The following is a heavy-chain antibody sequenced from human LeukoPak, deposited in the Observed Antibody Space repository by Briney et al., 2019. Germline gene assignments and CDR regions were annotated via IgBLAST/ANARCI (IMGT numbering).Heavy chain of an antibody. D-gene: IGHD1-26*01. CDR3: VKGIGSYYVVYFDC. CDR1: GFAFSSYA. Sequence: GGSLRLSCSASGFAFSSYAMHWVRQAPGKGLEYVSAISSNGGSTYYADSVKGRFTISRDNSKNTLYLQMSSLRAEDTAVYYCVKGIGSYYVVYFDCWGQGTLVTVSS. V-gene: IGHV3-64D*06. CDR2: ISSNGGST. J-gene: IGHJ4*02.